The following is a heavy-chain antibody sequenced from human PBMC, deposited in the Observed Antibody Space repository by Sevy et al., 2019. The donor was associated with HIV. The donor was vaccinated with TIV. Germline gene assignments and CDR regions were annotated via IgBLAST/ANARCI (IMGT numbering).Heavy chain of an antibody. V-gene: IGHV3-48*03. J-gene: IGHJ4*02. CDR2: ISNSGTTI. D-gene: IGHD4-17*01. CDR1: GFTFSSYE. CDR3: ARDLPPSATTVAHFDC. Sequence: EGSLRLSCAASGFTFSSYEMSWVRQAPGKGLEWVSYISNSGTTIYYSDSVKGRFTISRDNARNSLYLQMNSLRAEDTAIYYCARDLPPSATTVAHFDCWGQGTLVTVSS.